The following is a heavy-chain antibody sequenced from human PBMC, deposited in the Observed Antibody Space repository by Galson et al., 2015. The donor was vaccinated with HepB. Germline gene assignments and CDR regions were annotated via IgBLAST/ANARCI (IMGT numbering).Heavy chain of an antibody. CDR1: GFTFSDYY. CDR2: ISSSSSYT. J-gene: IGHJ4*02. CDR3: ARDGVEGGYQFDY. D-gene: IGHD5-18*01. Sequence: SLRLSCAASGFTFSDYYMSWIRQAPGKGLEWVSYISSSSSYTNYADSVKGRFTISRDNAKNSLYLQMNSLRAEDTAVYYCARDGVEGGYQFDYWGQGTLVTVSS. V-gene: IGHV3-11*06.